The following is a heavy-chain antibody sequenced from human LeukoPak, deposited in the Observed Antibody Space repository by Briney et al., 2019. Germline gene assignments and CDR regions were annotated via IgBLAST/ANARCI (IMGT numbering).Heavy chain of an antibody. D-gene: IGHD2-15*01. Sequence: SETLSLTCTVSGGSVSSGSYYWSWIRQPPGKRLEYIGCLYYRGTTRYNPSLESRVTISVDTSKNQFSLELSAVSAADTAVYYCTRLKVLDVTWWPADYWGPGILVTVSS. CDR3: TRLKVLDVTWWPADY. CDR2: LYYRGTT. J-gene: IGHJ4*02. V-gene: IGHV4-61*01. CDR1: GGSVSSGSYY.